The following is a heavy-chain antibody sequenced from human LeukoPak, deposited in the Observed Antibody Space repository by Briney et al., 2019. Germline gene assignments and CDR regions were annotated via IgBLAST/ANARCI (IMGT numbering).Heavy chain of an antibody. CDR1: GGSISSGSYY. CDR2: IYTSGST. D-gene: IGHD3-3*01. J-gene: IGHJ4*02. Sequence: PSETLSLTCTVSGGSISSGSYYWSWIRQPAGKGLEWIGRIYTSGSTNYNPSLKSRVTISVDTSKNQFSLTLSSVTAADTAVYYCAGGDFWSGYFYWGQGTLVTVSS. V-gene: IGHV4-61*02. CDR3: AGGDFWSGYFY.